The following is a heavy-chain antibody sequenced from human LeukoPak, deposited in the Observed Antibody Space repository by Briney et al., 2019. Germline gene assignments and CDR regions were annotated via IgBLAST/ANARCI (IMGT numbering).Heavy chain of an antibody. V-gene: IGHV1-24*01. CDR2: FDPEDGET. CDR1: GYTLTELS. CDR3: ATVSLGGSSRRSYFDY. Sequence: ASVKVSCKVSGYTLTELSMHWVRQAPGKGREWMGGFDPEDGETIYAQKFQGRVTMTEDTSTDTAYMELSSLRSEDTAVYYCATVSLGGSSRRSYFDYWGQGTLVTVSS. J-gene: IGHJ4*02. D-gene: IGHD1-26*01.